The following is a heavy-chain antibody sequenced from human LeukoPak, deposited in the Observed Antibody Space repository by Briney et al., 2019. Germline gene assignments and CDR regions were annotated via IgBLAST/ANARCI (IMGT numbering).Heavy chain of an antibody. V-gene: IGHV3-53*05. CDR3: AGDARYSSGWYENYYGMDV. J-gene: IGHJ6*02. Sequence: GGSLRLSCAASGFTVSSNYMSWVRQAPGKGLEWVSVIYSGGSTYYADSVKGRFTISRDNSKNTLYLQMNSLRAEDTAVYYCAGDARYSSGWYENYYGMDVWGQGTTVTVSS. CDR1: GFTVSSNY. CDR2: IYSGGST. D-gene: IGHD6-19*01.